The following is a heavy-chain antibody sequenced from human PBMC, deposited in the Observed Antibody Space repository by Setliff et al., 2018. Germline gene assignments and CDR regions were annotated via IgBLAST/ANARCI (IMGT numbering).Heavy chain of an antibody. D-gene: IGHD1-1*01. CDR1: GASIRGGSGGSFY. Sequence: ASETLSLTCTVSGASIRGGSGGSFYWAWIRQPPGKGLEWIGSVLYSGTTFYNPSLKSPVTISVDTSNNQFSLNLKSVTAADTAVYFCARTGTYRYFDFWGQGTQVTVSS. CDR2: VLYSGTT. V-gene: IGHV4-39*01. CDR3: ARTGTYRYFDF. J-gene: IGHJ4*02.